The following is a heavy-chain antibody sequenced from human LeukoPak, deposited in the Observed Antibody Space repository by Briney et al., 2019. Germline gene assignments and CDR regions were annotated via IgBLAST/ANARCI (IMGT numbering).Heavy chain of an antibody. V-gene: IGHV4-34*01. D-gene: IGHD5-24*01. CDR3: ARDVRRWLQLSYYYYMDV. CDR2: INHSGST. J-gene: IGHJ6*03. CDR1: GGSFSGYY. Sequence: SETLSLTCAVYGGSFSGYYWSWIRQPPGKGLEWIGEINHSGSTNYNPSLKSRVTISVDTSKNQFSLKLSSVTAADTAVYYCARDVRRWLQLSYYYYMDVWGKGTTVTVSS.